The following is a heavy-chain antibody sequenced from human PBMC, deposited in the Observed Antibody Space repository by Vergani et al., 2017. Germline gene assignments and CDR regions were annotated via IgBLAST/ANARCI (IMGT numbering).Heavy chain of an antibody. Sequence: QVQLVESGGGVVQPGRSLRLSCAASGFTFSSYGMHWVRQAPGKGLEWVAVIWYDGSNKYYADSVKGRFTISRDNSKNTLYLQMNSLRAEDTAVYYCARDAGRDWYSNYYYGMDVWGQGTTVTVSS. CDR1: GFTFSSYG. CDR2: IWYDGSNK. J-gene: IGHJ6*02. D-gene: IGHD3/OR15-3a*01. CDR3: ARDAGRDWYSNYYYGMDV. V-gene: IGHV3-33*01.